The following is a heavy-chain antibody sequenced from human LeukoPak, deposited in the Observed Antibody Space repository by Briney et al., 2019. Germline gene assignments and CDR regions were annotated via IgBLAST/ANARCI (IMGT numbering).Heavy chain of an antibody. CDR3: ARRAKLGYCSSTSCSYYFDY. CDR1: GYSFTSYW. CDR2: IYPGDSDT. J-gene: IGHJ4*02. Sequence: EESLKISCKGSGYSFTSYWIGWVRQMPGKGLEWMGIIYPGDSDTRYSPSFQGQVTISADKSISTAYLQWSSLKASDTAMYYCARRAKLGYCSSTSCSYYFDYWGQGTLVTVSS. V-gene: IGHV5-51*01. D-gene: IGHD2-2*01.